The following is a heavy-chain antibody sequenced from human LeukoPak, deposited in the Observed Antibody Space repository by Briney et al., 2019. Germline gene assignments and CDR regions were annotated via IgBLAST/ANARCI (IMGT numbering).Heavy chain of an antibody. D-gene: IGHD1-1*01. Sequence: SETLSLTCTVSGGSISNYYWTWIRQPPGPGLEWVGYIYCSGSTKYNPYLKNRVPISVDTSKNQFSLKLTPMTAADTAVYYCARRVATTGIYAFDIWGQGAMVTVSS. J-gene: IGHJ3*02. CDR1: GGSISNYY. CDR2: IYCSGST. V-gene: IGHV4-59*01. CDR3: ARRVATTGIYAFDI.